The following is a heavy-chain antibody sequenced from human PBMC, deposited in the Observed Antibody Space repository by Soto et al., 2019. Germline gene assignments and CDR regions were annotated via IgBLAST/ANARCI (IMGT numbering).Heavy chain of an antibody. V-gene: IGHV3-23*01. CDR3: SKDRRAGGSSAFYFDF. CDR1: GFKFSNYA. J-gene: IGHJ4*02. Sequence: GGSLRLSCAASGFKFSNYAMSWVRQAPGKGLEWVSLIGATGGGTYYADSVKGRFTISRDNSHNTLYLQVHSLTAEDTAVYYCSKDRRAGGSSAFYFDFWGQGAQVTVSS. D-gene: IGHD3-16*01. CDR2: IGATGGGT.